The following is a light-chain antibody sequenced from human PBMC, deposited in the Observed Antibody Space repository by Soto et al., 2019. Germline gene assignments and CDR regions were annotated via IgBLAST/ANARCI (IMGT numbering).Light chain of an antibody. CDR3: SSYTSSSTPYV. Sequence: QSALTQPASVSGSPGQSITISCTGTSSDVGGYKYVSWYQQHPGKAPKLTIYDVSNRPAGVSNRFSGSKSGNTASLTISGLQAEDEADYYCSSYTSSSTPYVFGTGTKVTVL. CDR1: SSDVGGYKY. CDR2: DVS. J-gene: IGLJ1*01. V-gene: IGLV2-14*03.